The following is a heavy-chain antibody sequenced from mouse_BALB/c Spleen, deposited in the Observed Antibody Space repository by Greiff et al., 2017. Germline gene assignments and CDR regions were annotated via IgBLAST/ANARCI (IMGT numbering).Heavy chain of an antibody. V-gene: IGHV8-12*01. D-gene: IGHD3-1*01. CDR3: ARRQLGLRDAMDY. CDR1: GFSLSTSGMG. CDR2: IYWDDDK. Sequence: QVTLKESGPGILQPSQTLSLTCSFSGFSLSTSGMGVSWIRQPSGKGLEWLAHIYWDDDKRYNPSLKSRLTISKDTSRNQVFLKITSVDTADTATYYCARRQLGLRDAMDYWGQGTSVTVSS. J-gene: IGHJ4*01.